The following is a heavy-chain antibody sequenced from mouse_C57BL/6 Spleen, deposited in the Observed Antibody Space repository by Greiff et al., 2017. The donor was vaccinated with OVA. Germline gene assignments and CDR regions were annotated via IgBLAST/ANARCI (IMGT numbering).Heavy chain of an antibody. CDR2: IDPSDSYT. V-gene: IGHV1-59*01. CDR3: ATGYFDY. Sequence: QVQLQQPGAELVRPGTSVKLSCKASGYTFTSYWMHWVKQRPGQGLEWIGVIDPSDSYTNYNHKVKGKATLTVDTSSSTAYMQLSSLTSEDSAVYYCATGYFDYWGQGTTLTVSS. CDR1: GYTFTSYW. J-gene: IGHJ2*01.